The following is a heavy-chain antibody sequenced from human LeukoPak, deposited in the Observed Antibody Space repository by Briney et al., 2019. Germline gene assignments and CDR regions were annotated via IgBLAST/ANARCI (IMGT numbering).Heavy chain of an antibody. CDR2: ITPIFGTA. V-gene: IGHV1-69*13. CDR3: AREWGLESSGYYYAY. CDR1: GGTFSRLT. D-gene: IGHD3-22*01. J-gene: IGHJ4*02. Sequence: SVKVSCKASGGTFSRLTISWVRQAPGQGFEWMGGITPIFGTANFAQKLQGRVSITADESTSTAFMELSSLRSEDTAVYYCAREWGLESSGYYYAYWGQGTLVTVSS.